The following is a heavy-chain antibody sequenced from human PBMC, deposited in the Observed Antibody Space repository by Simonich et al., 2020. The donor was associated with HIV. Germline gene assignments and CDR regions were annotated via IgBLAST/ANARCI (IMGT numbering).Heavy chain of an antibody. CDR1: GYTFTDYY. CDR2: INPNSGGT. Sequence: QVQLVQSGAEVKKPGASVKVSCKASGYTFTDYYMHWVRQAPGQGLEWMGRINPNSGGTNYEQKFQGRVTMTRDTSISTAYMELRKLRSDDTAVYYCARGPQQLGPVFDAFDIWGQGTMVTVSS. V-gene: IGHV1-2*06. J-gene: IGHJ3*02. CDR3: ARGPQQLGPVFDAFDI. D-gene: IGHD6-13*01.